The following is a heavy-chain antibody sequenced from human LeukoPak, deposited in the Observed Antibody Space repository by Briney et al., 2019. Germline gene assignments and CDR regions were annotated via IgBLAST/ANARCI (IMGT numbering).Heavy chain of an antibody. Sequence: PGGSLRLSCAASGFTVSTNYMSWVRQAPGKGLEWVSVIYSCGRTYYADSVEGRFTISRDNSKITLYLQINSLRAEDTAVYYCATRLWWWLLKPFDYWGQGTLVTVSS. D-gene: IGHD2-21*01. CDR1: GFTVSTNY. J-gene: IGHJ4*02. CDR2: IYSCGRT. V-gene: IGHV3-66*03. CDR3: ATRLWWWLLKPFDY.